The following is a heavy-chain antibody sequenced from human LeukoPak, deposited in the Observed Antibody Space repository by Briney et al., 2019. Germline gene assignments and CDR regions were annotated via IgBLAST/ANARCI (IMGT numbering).Heavy chain of an antibody. V-gene: IGHV4-30-4*01. Sequence: SETLSLTCTVSGGSISSGDYYWGWIRQPPGKGLEWIGYIYYSGSTYYNPSLKSRVTISVDTSKNQFSLKLSSVTAADTAVYYCARVQRWFGELLPDNRWFDPRGQGTLVTVSS. J-gene: IGHJ5*02. CDR2: IYYSGST. CDR3: ARVQRWFGELLPDNRWFDP. D-gene: IGHD3-10*01. CDR1: GGSISSGDYY.